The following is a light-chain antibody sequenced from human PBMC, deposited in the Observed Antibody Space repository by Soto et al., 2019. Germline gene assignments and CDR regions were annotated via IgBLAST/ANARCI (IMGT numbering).Light chain of an antibody. J-gene: IGKJ1*01. V-gene: IGKV3-20*01. Sequence: IVLTQSPDTLSLSPGERATHSCRASQSVSSNYLAWYQQKLGQAPRLLIYDASRRATGIPDRFSGSGSGTDFTLTISRLEPEDFVVYYCQQYGRSPTFGQGTKVDIK. CDR1: QSVSSNY. CDR3: QQYGRSPT. CDR2: DAS.